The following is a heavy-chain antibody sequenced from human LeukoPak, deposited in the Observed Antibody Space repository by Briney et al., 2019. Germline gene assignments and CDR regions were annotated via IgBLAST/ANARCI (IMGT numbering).Heavy chain of an antibody. D-gene: IGHD4-17*01. CDR3: AKRPSDYGDYVSYFDY. Sequence: GGSLRLSCAASGFSFISYGMHWVRQAPGKGREWVGVISDDGRRKDYADSVKGRFTISRDNSKDTLYLQMNSLRAEDTAVYYCAKRPSDYGDYVSYFDYWGQGTLVNVSS. CDR1: GFSFISYG. CDR2: ISDDGRRK. J-gene: IGHJ4*02. V-gene: IGHV3-30*18.